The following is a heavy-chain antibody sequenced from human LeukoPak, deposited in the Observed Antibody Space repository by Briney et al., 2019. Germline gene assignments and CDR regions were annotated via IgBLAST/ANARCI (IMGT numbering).Heavy chain of an antibody. CDR3: ARVRGYCSSTSCNTGLGYYGMDV. D-gene: IGHD2-2*02. V-gene: IGHV1-69*04. Sequence: SVKVSCKASGYTFTSYGISWVRQAPGQGLEWMGRIIPILGIANYAQKFQGRVTITADKSTSTAYMELSSLRSEDTAVYYCARVRGYCSSTSCNTGLGYYGMDVWGQGTTVTVSS. CDR1: GYTFTSYG. CDR2: IIPILGIA. J-gene: IGHJ6*02.